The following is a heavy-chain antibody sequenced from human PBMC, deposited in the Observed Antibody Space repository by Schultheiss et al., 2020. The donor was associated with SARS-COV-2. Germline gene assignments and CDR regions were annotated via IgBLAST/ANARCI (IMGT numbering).Heavy chain of an antibody. D-gene: IGHD4-17*01. J-gene: IGHJ5*02. CDR2: ITGSSSYI. CDR3: ARDYAPVDYGDRNWFDP. V-gene: IGHV3-21*05. Sequence: GESLKISCAASGFSFSDYAMSWVRLAPGKGLEWVSYITGSSSYIYYADSVKGRFTISRDNAKNSLYLQMNSLRAEDTAVYYCARDYAPVDYGDRNWFDPWGQGTLVTVSS. CDR1: GFSFSDYA.